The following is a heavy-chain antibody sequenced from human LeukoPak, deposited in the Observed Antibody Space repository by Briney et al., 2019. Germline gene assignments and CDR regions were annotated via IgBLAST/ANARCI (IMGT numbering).Heavy chain of an antibody. CDR2: IYNSATT. CDR1: GDSIRSHY. Sequence: SETLSLTCTLSGDSIRSHYCAWIRQPPGKGLEWIGHIYNSATTGYNPSFKSRVTISLDTSKKQFSLRMTSVTALDSAVYYCARGGEGYNDDAFEVWGLGTAVTVSS. D-gene: IGHD5-24*01. V-gene: IGHV4-59*11. J-gene: IGHJ3*01. CDR3: ARGGEGYNDDAFEV.